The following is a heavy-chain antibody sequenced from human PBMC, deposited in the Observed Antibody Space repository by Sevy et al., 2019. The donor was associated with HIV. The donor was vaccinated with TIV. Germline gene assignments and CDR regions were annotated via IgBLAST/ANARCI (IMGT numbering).Heavy chain of an antibody. CDR3: AKSYFGSGTIYGMDF. D-gene: IGHD3-10*01. Sequence: GESLKISCAVSGFTFRNFWMSWVRQAPGKGLEWVANIRQDRSGKYYVDSVRGRFTISRDNAKNSLFLQLNSLRADDTAIYYCAKSYFGSGTIYGMDFWGRGTTVTVSS. CDR1: GFTFRNFW. J-gene: IGHJ6*02. V-gene: IGHV3-7*01. CDR2: IRQDRSGK.